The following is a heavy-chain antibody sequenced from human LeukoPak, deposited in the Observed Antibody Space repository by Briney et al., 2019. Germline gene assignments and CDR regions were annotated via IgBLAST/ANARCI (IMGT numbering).Heavy chain of an antibody. CDR2: ISSSGSTI. CDR1: GFTFSSYE. CDR3: ARDSNWFDP. J-gene: IGHJ5*02. Sequence: PGGSLRLSCAASGFTFSSYEMNWVRQAPGKGLEWVSYISSSGSTIYYADSVKGRFTISRDNAKNSLYLLMSSLRAEDTAVYFCARDSNWFDPWGQGTLVTVSS. V-gene: IGHV3-48*03.